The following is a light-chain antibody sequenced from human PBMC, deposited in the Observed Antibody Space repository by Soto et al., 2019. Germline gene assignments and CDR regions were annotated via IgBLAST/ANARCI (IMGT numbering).Light chain of an antibody. Sequence: QSALTQPASVSGSTGLSITISCTGASSDIGASNYVSWYQQQPGQAPKLMISDVNNRPSGISDRFSGSKSGNTASLTISGLQAEDEADHYCYSWNSNSDTHYVFGTGTKLTV. V-gene: IGLV2-14*03. J-gene: IGLJ1*01. CDR3: YSWNSNSDTHYV. CDR2: DVN. CDR1: SSDIGASNY.